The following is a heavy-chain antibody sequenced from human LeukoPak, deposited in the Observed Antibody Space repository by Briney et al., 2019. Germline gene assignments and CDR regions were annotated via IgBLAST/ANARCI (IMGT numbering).Heavy chain of an antibody. Sequence: PGGSLRLSCAASGFTVSSNYMSWVRQAPGKGLERVSVIYSGGSTYYADSVKGRFTISRDNSKNTLYLQMNSLRAEDTAVYYCARDPYGGNSLESASWGQGTLVTVSS. V-gene: IGHV3-53*01. D-gene: IGHD4-23*01. CDR2: IYSGGST. CDR1: GFTVSSNY. J-gene: IGHJ4*02. CDR3: ARDPYGGNSLESAS.